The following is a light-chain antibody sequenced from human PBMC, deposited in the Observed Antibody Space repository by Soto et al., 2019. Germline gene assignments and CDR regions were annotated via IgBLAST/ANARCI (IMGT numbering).Light chain of an antibody. CDR1: QSVSSN. CDR3: QQYNNWPPLT. CDR2: GAS. Sequence: EIVMTQSPATLSVSPGERATLSCRASQSVSSNLAWYQQKPGQAPRLLIDGASTRATGIPARFSVSGSGTEFTLTISSLQSEDFAVYYCQQYNNWPPLTFGGGTKVEIK. J-gene: IGKJ4*01. V-gene: IGKV3-15*01.